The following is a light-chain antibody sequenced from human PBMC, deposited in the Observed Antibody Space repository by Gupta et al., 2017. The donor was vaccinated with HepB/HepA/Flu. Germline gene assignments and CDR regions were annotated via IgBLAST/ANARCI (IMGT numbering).Light chain of an antibody. CDR1: NSNIGSYT. CDR2: RNN. V-gene: IGLV1-44*01. J-gene: IGLJ3*02. Sequence: QSVLPQPPSASGTPGQRVTISCSGSNSNIGSYTVNWYQQLPGTAPKLLIYRNNQRPSGVPDRFSGSESGTSASLAISGLQSEDEADYYCATWDDGLNGWVFGGGTKLTVL. CDR3: ATWDDGLNGWV.